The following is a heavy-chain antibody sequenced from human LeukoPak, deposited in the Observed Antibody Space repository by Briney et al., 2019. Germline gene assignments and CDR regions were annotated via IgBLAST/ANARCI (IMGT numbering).Heavy chain of an antibody. CDR1: GDSVSSNSAA. CDR3: ASSRAYPLDAFDI. CDR2: TYYRSKWYN. V-gene: IGHV6-1*01. J-gene: IGHJ3*02. Sequence: SQTLSLTCAISGDSVSSNSAAWNWIRQSPSRGLEWLGRTYYRSKWYNDYAVSVNSRITINSDTSKNQISLKMSFVTPEDTAVYYCASSRAYPLDAFDIWGQGTMVTVSS.